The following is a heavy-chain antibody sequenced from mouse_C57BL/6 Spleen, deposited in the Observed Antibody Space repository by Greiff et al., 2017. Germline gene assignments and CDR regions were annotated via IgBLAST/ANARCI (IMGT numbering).Heavy chain of an antibody. CDR1: GFTFSSYA. V-gene: IGHV5-4*01. D-gene: IGHD4-1*01. CDR2: ISDGGSYT. J-gene: IGHJ1*03. Sequence: EVKLQESGGGLVKPGGSLKLSCAASGFTFSSYAMSWVRQTPEKRLEWVATISDGGSYTYYPDNVKGRFTISRDNAKNNLYLQMSQLKSEDTAMYYCARDQANWDYFDVWGTGTTVTVSS. CDR3: ARDQANWDYFDV.